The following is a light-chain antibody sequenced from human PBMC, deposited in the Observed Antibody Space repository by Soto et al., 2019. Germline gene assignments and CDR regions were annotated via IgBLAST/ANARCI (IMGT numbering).Light chain of an antibody. CDR1: SSDVGGYDY. V-gene: IGLV2-8*01. CDR3: DSYAGSNNFL. Sequence: QSALTQPPSASGSPGQSVTISCTGTSSDVGGYDYVSWYQQHPGKAPKLMIYEVNKRPSGVPDRFSGSKSGNTASLTVSGLQAEDEADYYCDSYAGSNNFLFGGGTKVTVL. J-gene: IGLJ2*01. CDR2: EVN.